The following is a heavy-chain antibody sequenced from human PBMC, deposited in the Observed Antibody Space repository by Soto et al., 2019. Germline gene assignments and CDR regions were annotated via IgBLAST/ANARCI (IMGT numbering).Heavy chain of an antibody. CDR3: ARDEGVLFLFF. Sequence: ASVKVSCKASGYTFNSYAMHWVRQAPGQGLEWMGWINGGNGNTKFSQKFQGRLTITRDTSASTAHMELSSLRSEDTAVYYCARDEGVLFLFFWGQGTLVTVSS. CDR1: GYTFNSYA. D-gene: IGHD3-16*01. CDR2: INGGNGNT. J-gene: IGHJ4*02. V-gene: IGHV1-3*01.